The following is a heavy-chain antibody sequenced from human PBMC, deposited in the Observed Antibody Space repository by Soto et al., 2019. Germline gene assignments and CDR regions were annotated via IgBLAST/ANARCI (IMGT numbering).Heavy chain of an antibody. CDR1: GGSISSYY. CDR3: ARASYSSSPGVWFDP. J-gene: IGHJ5*02. Sequence: SETLSLTCTVSGGSISSYYWSWIRQPPGKGLEWIGYIYYSGSTNYNPSLKSRVTISVDTSKNQFSLKLSSVTAADTAVYYCARASYSSSPGVWFDPWGQGTLVTVSS. V-gene: IGHV4-59*01. CDR2: IYYSGST. D-gene: IGHD6-6*01.